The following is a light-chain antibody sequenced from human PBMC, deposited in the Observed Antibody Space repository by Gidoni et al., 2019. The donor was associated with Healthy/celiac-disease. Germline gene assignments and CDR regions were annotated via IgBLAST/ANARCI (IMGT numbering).Light chain of an antibody. CDR3: QQYGSSPLT. CDR2: GAS. CDR1: QSVSSSY. J-gene: IGKJ4*01. Sequence: DIVLTQSPGTLSLSPGERATLSCRASQSVSSSYLAWYQQKPGQGPRLLIYGASSRATGIPDRFSGSGSGTDFTLTISRLEPEDFAVYYCQQYGSSPLTFGGGTKVEIK. V-gene: IGKV3-20*01.